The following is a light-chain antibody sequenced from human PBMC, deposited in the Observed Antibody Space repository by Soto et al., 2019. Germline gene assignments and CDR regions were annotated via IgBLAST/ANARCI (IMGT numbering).Light chain of an antibody. CDR3: QQYGLPPHS. V-gene: IGKV3-20*01. CDR2: GAS. Sequence: EIVLTQSPGTLSLSPGERATLSCRASQSVYNNYLAWYQQKPGQTPRLLVNGASNRATGIPDRFSGGGPGTDFTLTISSLEPEDFAVYYCQQYGLPPHSFGQGTRVEIK. CDR1: QSVYNNY. J-gene: IGKJ2*01.